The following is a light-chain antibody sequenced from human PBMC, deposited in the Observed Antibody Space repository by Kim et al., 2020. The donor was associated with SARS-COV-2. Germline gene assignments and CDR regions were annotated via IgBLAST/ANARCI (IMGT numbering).Light chain of an antibody. J-gene: IGLJ2*01. Sequence: GKTARITCGGNNIGSKSVHWYQQKPGPAPVLVVYDDSDRPSGIPERFSGSNSGNTATLTISRVEAGDEADYYCQVWDSSSDHPDVVFGGGTQLTVL. CDR3: QVWDSSSDHPDVV. CDR1: NIGSKS. CDR2: DDS. V-gene: IGLV3-21*03.